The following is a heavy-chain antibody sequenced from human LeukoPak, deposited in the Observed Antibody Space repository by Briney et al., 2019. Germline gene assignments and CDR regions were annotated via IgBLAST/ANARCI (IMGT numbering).Heavy chain of an antibody. CDR2: IYYSGST. Sequence: SETLSLTCTVSGGSISSYYWSWIRQPPGKGLEWIGYIYYSGSTNYNPSLKSRVTISVDTSKNQFSLNLSSVTAADTAVYYCARAPRTPRYCSSTSCYHGGYYYYYYMDVWGKGTTVTVSS. D-gene: IGHD2-2*01. V-gene: IGHV4-59*01. J-gene: IGHJ6*03. CDR3: ARAPRTPRYCSSTSCYHGGYYYYYYMDV. CDR1: GGSISSYY.